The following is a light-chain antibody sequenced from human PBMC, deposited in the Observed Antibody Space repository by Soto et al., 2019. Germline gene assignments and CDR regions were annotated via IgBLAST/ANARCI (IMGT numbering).Light chain of an antibody. V-gene: IGLV7-43*01. Sequence: QAVVTQEPSLIVSPGGTVTLTCASSTGAVTSGYYSSWFQQKHGQPPRALIYSTSNRHSWTPARFSGSLLGGKAALTLSGEQPEDEADYYCLLYYDGTQPHVVFGGGTKVTVL. CDR2: STS. CDR3: LLYYDGTQPHVV. J-gene: IGLJ2*01. CDR1: TGAVTSGYY.